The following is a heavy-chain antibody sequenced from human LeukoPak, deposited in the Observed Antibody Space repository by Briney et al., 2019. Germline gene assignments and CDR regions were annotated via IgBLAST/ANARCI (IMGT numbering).Heavy chain of an antibody. CDR1: GGTFSSYA. CDR3: ATDRGDSSGYYYTEFDY. D-gene: IGHD3-22*01. Sequence: ASVKVSCKASGGTFSSYAISWVRQAPGQGLEWMGGIIPIFGTANYAQEFQGRVTITADESTSTAYMELSSLRSEDTAVYYCATDRGDSSGYYYTEFDYWGQGTLVTVSS. V-gene: IGHV1-69*01. J-gene: IGHJ4*02. CDR2: IIPIFGTA.